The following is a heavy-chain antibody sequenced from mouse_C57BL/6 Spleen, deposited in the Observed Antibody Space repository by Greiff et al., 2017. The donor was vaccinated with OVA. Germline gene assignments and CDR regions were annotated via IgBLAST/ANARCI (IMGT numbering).Heavy chain of an antibody. D-gene: IGHD1-1*01. CDR2: ILPGGGNT. CDR3: ASYYGSMAY. CDR1: GYTFTGYW. Sequence: VQLQQSGAELMKPGASVKLSCKATGYTFTGYWIEWVKQRPGHGLEWIGEILPGGGNTNYNEKFKGKATFTADTSSNTAYMQLSSLTTEDSAIYYCASYYGSMAYWGQGTLVTVSA. J-gene: IGHJ3*01. V-gene: IGHV1-9*01.